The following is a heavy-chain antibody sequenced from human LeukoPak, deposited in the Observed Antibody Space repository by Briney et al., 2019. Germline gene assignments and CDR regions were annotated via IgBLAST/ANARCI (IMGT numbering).Heavy chain of an antibody. Sequence: SVKVSCKASGYTFSSYAISWVRQAPGQGLEWMGRIIPIFGIANYAQKFQGRVTITADKSTSTAYMELSSLRSEDTAVYYCARKYYDSSAYTPDAFDIWGQGTMVTVSS. CDR1: GYTFSSYA. J-gene: IGHJ3*02. CDR2: IIPIFGIA. CDR3: ARKYYDSSAYTPDAFDI. V-gene: IGHV1-69*04. D-gene: IGHD3-22*01.